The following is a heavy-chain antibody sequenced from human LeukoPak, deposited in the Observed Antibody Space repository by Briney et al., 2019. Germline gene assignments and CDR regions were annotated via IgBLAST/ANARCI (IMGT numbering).Heavy chain of an antibody. CDR3: ARERSRRDDYYYGMDV. J-gene: IGHJ6*02. Sequence: ASVKVSCKASGYTFTSYGINWVRQAPGQGLEWMGWISADNGFTASAQNLQGRVTMTTDTSTNTAYMELRSLRSEDTAVYYCARERSRRDDYYYGMDVWGQGTTVTVSS. V-gene: IGHV1-18*01. CDR1: GYTFTSYG. CDR2: ISADNGFT. D-gene: IGHD2-21*02.